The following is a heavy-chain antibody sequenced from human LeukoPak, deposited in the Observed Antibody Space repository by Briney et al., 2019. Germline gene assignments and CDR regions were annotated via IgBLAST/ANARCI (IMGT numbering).Heavy chain of an antibody. CDR3: AKEDFVPFDY. V-gene: IGHV3-33*06. Sequence: PGRSLRLSCAASGFTFSSYGMHWVRQAPGKGLEWVAVIWYDGSNKYYADSVKGRFTISRDNSKNTLYLQMNSLRAEDTAVYYCAKEDFVPFDYWGQGTLVTVSS. CDR2: IWYDGSNK. J-gene: IGHJ4*02. D-gene: IGHD3-16*02. CDR1: GFTFSSYG.